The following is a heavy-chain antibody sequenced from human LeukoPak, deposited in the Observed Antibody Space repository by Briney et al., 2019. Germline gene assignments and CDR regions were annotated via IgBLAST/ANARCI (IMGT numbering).Heavy chain of an antibody. D-gene: IGHD3-10*01. CDR3: ARDDGFGEPSFNP. Sequence: SETLSLTCTVSGGSISSYYWSWIRQPPGKGLEWIGYIYYSGSTNYNPSLKSRVTISVDTSKNQFSLKLSSVTAADTAVYYCARDDGFGEPSFNPWGQGTLVTVSS. J-gene: IGHJ5*02. CDR2: IYYSGST. CDR1: GGSISSYY. V-gene: IGHV4-59*01.